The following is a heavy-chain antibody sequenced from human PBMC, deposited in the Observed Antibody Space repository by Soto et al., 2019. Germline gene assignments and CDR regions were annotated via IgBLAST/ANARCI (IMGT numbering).Heavy chain of an antibody. CDR3: ASPKIAFYNWFDP. Sequence: SETLSLTCTVSGGSISSSSYYWGWIRQPPGKGLEWIGSIYYSGSTYYNPSLKSRVTISVDTSKNQFSLKLTSVTAADMAVYYCASPKIAFYNWFDPWGQGTLVTSPQ. J-gene: IGHJ5*02. CDR2: IYYSGST. CDR1: GGSISSSSYY. V-gene: IGHV4-39*01. D-gene: IGHD3-3*02.